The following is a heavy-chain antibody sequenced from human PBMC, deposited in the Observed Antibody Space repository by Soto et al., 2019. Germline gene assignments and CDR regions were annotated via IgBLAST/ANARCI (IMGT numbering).Heavy chain of an antibody. CDR2: MNPSNGNT. CDR1: GYTFTSYD. Sequence: ASVKVSCKASGYTFTSYDINWVRQATGQGLEWMGWMNPSNGNTGYAQKFQGRVTMTRNTSITTAYMELSSLRSEDTAVYYCARGDSGSYFDYWGQGNLVTVSS. CDR3: ARGDSGSYFDY. J-gene: IGHJ4*02. V-gene: IGHV1-8*01. D-gene: IGHD1-26*01.